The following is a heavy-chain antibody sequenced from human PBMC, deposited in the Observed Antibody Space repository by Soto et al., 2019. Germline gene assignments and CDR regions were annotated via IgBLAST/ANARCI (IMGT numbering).Heavy chain of an antibody. CDR2: ISSSSSYI. CDR1: GFTFSSYS. Sequence: EVQLVESGGGLVKPGGSLRLSCAASGFTFSSYSMNWVRQAPGKGLEWVSSISSSSSYIYYADSVKGRFTISRDNAKNPLDLEVSSLRAANTAVYYWARENGVAADGTSLYYYYYSMGVWGQGTTVTVSS. V-gene: IGHV3-21*01. D-gene: IGHD6-13*01. CDR3: ARENGVAADGTSLYYYYYSMGV. J-gene: IGHJ6*02.